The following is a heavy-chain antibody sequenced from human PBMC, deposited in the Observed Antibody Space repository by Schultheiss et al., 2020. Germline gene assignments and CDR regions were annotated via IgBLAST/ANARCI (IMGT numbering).Heavy chain of an antibody. Sequence: SQTLSLTCTVSGGSISSYYWSWIRQPPGKGLEWIGYIYYSGSTYYNPSLKSRVTISVDTSKNQFSLKLSSVTAADTAVYYCAKRLRDDPPLPYYYGMDVWGQGTTVTVSS. J-gene: IGHJ6*02. CDR1: GGSISSYY. CDR3: AKRLRDDPPLPYYYGMDV. V-gene: IGHV4-59*01. D-gene: IGHD3-3*01. CDR2: IYYSGST.